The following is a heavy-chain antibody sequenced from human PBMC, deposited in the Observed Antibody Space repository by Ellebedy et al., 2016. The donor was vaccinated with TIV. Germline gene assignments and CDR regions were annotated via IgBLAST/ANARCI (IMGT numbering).Heavy chain of an antibody. J-gene: IGHJ4*02. Sequence: GGSLRLXXAASGFTFSDYYMSWIRQAPGKGLEWVSYISSSSSYTNYADSVKGRFTISRDNAKNSLYLQMNSLRAEDTAVYYCATDAYSVPFDYWGQGTLVTVSS. CDR1: GFTFSDYY. CDR2: ISSSSSYT. D-gene: IGHD5/OR15-5a*01. CDR3: ATDAYSVPFDY. V-gene: IGHV3-11*03.